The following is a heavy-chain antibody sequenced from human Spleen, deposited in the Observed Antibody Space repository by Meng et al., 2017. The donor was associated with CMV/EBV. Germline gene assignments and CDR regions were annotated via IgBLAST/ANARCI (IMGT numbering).Heavy chain of an antibody. CDR2: INHSGST. CDR3: ARIWIATPVTGIAGGDS. CDR1: GGSLSVYY. J-gene: IGHJ4*02. V-gene: IGHV4-34*01. Sequence: GSLRLSCAVYGGSLSVYYWSWIRQPPGKGLEWIGEINHSGSTNYNPSLKSRVTISVDTSKNQFSLKLNSVTAADTAVYFCARIWIATPVTGIAGGDSWGQGTLVTVSS. D-gene: IGHD2-2*03.